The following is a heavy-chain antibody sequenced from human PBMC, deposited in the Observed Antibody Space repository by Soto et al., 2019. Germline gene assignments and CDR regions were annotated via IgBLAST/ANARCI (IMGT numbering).Heavy chain of an antibody. CDR1: GFTFSSYE. V-gene: IGHV3-48*03. CDR2: ISSSGSTI. CDR3: ARDSTDAQCDY. Sequence: EVQLVESGGGLVQPGGSLRLSCAASGFTFSSYEMNWVRQAPGKGLECVSYISSSGSTIYYADSVKGRFTISRDNAKNSLYLQMNSLRAEDTAVYYCARDSTDAQCDYWGQGTLVTVSS. D-gene: IGHD6-19*01. J-gene: IGHJ4*02.